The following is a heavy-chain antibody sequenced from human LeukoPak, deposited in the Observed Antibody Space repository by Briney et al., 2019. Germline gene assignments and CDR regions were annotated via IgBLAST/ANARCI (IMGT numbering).Heavy chain of an antibody. J-gene: IGHJ4*02. V-gene: IGHV3-48*03. D-gene: IGHD3-16*01. CDR3: ARIDDYVWGSYGY. CDR2: ISSSGSTI. Sequence: PGGSLRLSCAASGFTFSSYEMNWVRQAPGKGLEWVSYISSSGSTIYYADSVKGRFTISRDNAKNSLYLQMNSLRAEDTAVYYCARIDDYVWGSYGYWGQGTLVTVSS. CDR1: GFTFSSYE.